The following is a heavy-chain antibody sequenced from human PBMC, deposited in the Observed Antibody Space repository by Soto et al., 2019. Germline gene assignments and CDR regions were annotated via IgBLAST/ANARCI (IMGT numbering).Heavy chain of an antibody. Sequence: QVQLVQSGAEVKKPGASVKVSCKASGYTFTSYGISWVRQAPGQGLEWMGWISAYNGNTNYAQKLQGRVTMTTDTSSSTAYMELRCLRSDDTAVYYRARAGDYIWGSYRLHSFDYWGQGTLVTVSS. D-gene: IGHD3-16*02. J-gene: IGHJ4*02. CDR1: GYTFTSYG. V-gene: IGHV1-18*01. CDR2: ISAYNGNT. CDR3: ARAGDYIWGSYRLHSFDY.